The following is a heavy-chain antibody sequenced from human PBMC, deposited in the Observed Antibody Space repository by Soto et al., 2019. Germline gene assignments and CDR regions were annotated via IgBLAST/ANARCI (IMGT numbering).Heavy chain of an antibody. CDR1: AFIFSSYA. V-gene: IGHV3-23*01. CDR2: ITGGGGSA. CDR3: AKEGFAAGSYFDS. D-gene: IGHD6-13*01. Sequence: GGSLRLSCAASAFIFSSYAITWVRQAPGKGLEWVSSITGGGGSAYYADSVRGRFIISRDNSTNTLYLQMNSLRAEDTAVYYCAKEGFAAGSYFDSWGQGILVTVSS. J-gene: IGHJ4*02.